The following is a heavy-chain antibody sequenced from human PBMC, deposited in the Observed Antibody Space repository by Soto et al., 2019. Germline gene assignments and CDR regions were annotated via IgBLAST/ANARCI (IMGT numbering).Heavy chain of an antibody. CDR1: GFTFTDYY. CDR2: ISSRSSYT. D-gene: IGHD3-9*01. Sequence: GGSLRLSCAASGFTFTDYYMSWIRQAPGSGLEWVSYISSRSSYTYYADSVKGRFTISRDNAKNSLYLEMSSLRAEDTAVYYCAKGKEAQYFDWLVNWFDPWGQGT. J-gene: IGHJ5*02. V-gene: IGHV3-11*05. CDR3: AKGKEAQYFDWLVNWFDP.